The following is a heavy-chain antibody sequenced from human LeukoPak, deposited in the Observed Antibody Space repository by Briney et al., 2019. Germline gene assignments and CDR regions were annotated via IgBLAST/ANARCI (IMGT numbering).Heavy chain of an antibody. D-gene: IGHD3-3*01. Sequence: SETLSLTCIVSGASISSSSFYWGWIRQPPGKGLEWIGIIYYSGSTYYNPSLKSRVTIYLDTSKNQFSLRLSSVTAADTAVYYCATYDFWSSYPDGYFDYWGQGTLVTVSS. CDR1: GASISSSSFY. CDR2: IYYSGST. J-gene: IGHJ4*02. CDR3: ATYDFWSSYPDGYFDY. V-gene: IGHV4-39*01.